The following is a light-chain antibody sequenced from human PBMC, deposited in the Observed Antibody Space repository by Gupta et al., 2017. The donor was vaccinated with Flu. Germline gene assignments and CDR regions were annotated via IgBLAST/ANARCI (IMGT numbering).Light chain of an antibody. Sequence: RSSLSASVGDRVSITCQASQDIRNYVNWYQRKPGKAPKLLIYDASNLETGVPARFSGSGSGTDFTFTISSLQPEDIATYYCQQNDTLPGTFGGGTKVEI. CDR2: DAS. CDR3: QQNDTLPGT. V-gene: IGKV1-33*01. CDR1: QDIRNY. J-gene: IGKJ4*01.